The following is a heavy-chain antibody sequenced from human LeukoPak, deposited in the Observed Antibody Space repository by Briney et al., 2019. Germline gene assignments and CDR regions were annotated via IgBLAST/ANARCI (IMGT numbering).Heavy chain of an antibody. CDR3: AREVGFWSGLTGY. CDR2: INHSGST. Sequence: SETLSLTCAVYGGSFSGYYWSWIRQPPGKGLEWIGEINHSGSTNYNPSLKSRVTISVDTSKNQFSLKLSSVTAADTAVYYCAREVGFWSGLTGYWGQGTLVTVSS. D-gene: IGHD3-3*01. J-gene: IGHJ4*02. V-gene: IGHV4-34*01. CDR1: GGSFSGYY.